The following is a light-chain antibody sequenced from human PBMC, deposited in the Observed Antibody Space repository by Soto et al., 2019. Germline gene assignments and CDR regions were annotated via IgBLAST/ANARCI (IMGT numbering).Light chain of an antibody. Sequence: QSVLTQPPSASGAPGQRVTISCTGSSCNIGAGYDVHWYQQLPGTAPKLLIYGNSNRPSGVPDRFSGSKSGTSASLAITGLQAEDEADYYCQSYDSSRSGWVFGGGTKVTVL. J-gene: IGLJ2*01. CDR1: SCNIGAGYD. CDR2: GNS. CDR3: QSYDSSRSGWV. V-gene: IGLV1-40*01.